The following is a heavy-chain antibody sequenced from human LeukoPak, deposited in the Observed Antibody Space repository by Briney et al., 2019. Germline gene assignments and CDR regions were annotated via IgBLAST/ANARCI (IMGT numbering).Heavy chain of an antibody. Sequence: GGSLRLSCAASGFTFSSYSMNWVRQAPGKWLEWVSSISSSSSYIYYADSVKGRFTISRDNDKNSLYLQMNSLRAEDPAVYYCAREGQLPFDWFDPWGQGTLVTVSS. CDR1: GFTFSSYS. J-gene: IGHJ5*02. V-gene: IGHV3-21*01. D-gene: IGHD2-2*01. CDR2: ISSSSSYI. CDR3: AREGQLPFDWFDP.